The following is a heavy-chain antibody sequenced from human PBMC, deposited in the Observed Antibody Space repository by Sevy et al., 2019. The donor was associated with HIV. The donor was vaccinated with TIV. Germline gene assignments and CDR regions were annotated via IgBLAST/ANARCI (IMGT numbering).Heavy chain of an antibody. CDR1: GFTFSSYG. CDR2: ISYDGSNK. Sequence: GGSLRLSCAASGFTFSSYGMHWVRQAPGKGLEWVAVISYDGSNKYYADSVKGRFTISRDNSKNTLYLQMNSLRAEDTAVYYCAKDPSSYADPSWGQGTLVTVSS. J-gene: IGHJ5*02. D-gene: IGHD4-17*01. CDR3: AKDPSSYADPS. V-gene: IGHV3-30*18.